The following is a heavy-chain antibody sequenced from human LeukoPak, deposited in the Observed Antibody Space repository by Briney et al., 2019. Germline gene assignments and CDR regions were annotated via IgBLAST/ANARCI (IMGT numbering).Heavy chain of an antibody. J-gene: IGHJ3*02. V-gene: IGHV4-39*02. CDR1: GGSISSSSYY. CDR2: IYYSGST. CDR3: ARERTFDI. Sequence: SETLSLTCTVSGGSISSSSYYWGWIRQPPGKGLEWIGSIYYSGSTYYNPSLKSRVTISVDTSKNQFSLKLSSVTAADTAVYYRARERTFDIWGQGTMVTVSS.